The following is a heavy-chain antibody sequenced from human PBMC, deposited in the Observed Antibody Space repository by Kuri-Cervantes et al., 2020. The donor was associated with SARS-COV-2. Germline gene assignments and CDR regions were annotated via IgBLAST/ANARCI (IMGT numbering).Heavy chain of an antibody. J-gene: IGHJ4*02. CDR1: GFTFSSYW. CDR2: IKQDGSEK. V-gene: IGHV3-7*01. Sequence: GGSLRLSCAAFGFTFSSYWMSWVRQAPGKGLEWVANIKQDGSEKYYVDSVKGRFTISRDNAKNSLYLQMNSLRAEDTAVYYCARLNLVYDYGDLIDYWGQGTLVTVSS. CDR3: ARLNLVYDYGDLIDY. D-gene: IGHD4-17*01.